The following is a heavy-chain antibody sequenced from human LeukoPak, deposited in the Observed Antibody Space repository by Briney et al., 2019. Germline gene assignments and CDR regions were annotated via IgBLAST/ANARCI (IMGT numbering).Heavy chain of an antibody. D-gene: IGHD3-22*01. CDR2: ISGDGGST. CDR3: AKDRSSSSGYYSNGPPDY. V-gene: IGHV3-43*02. J-gene: IGHJ4*02. Sequence: GSLRLSCEASGFTFSAYAMTWVRQAPGKGLEWVSLISGDGGSTYYADSVKGRFTISRDNSKNSLYLQMNSLRTEDTALYYCAKDRSSSSGYYSNGPPDYWGQGTLVTVSS. CDR1: GFTFSAYA.